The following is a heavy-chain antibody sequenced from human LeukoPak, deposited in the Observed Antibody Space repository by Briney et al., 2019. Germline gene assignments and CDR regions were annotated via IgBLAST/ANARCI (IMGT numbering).Heavy chain of an antibody. CDR3: AREGGGYCTNGVCPFDFDY. D-gene: IGHD2-8*01. CDR1: GFTFSSYW. V-gene: IGHV3-7*01. J-gene: IGHJ4*02. Sequence: PGGSLRLSCAVSGFTFSSYWMSWVRQAPGKGLEWVANIKQDGSEKYYVDSVKGRFTISRDNAKNSLYLQLNRLRAEDTAVYYCAREGGGYCTNGVCPFDFDYWGQGTLVTVSS. CDR2: IKQDGSEK.